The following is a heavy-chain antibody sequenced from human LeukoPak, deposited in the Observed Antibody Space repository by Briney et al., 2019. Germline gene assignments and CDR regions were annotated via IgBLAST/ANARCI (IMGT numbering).Heavy chain of an antibody. CDR3: AREGRGAAAGMDY. CDR2: IYYSGST. D-gene: IGHD6-13*01. CDR1: GGSISSYY. Sequence: SETLSLTCTVSGGSISSYYWSWIRQPPGKGLEWIGYIYYSGSTNYNPSLTSRVTISVDTSKNQFSLKLSSVTAADTAVYYCAREGRGAAAGMDYWGQGTLVTVSS. V-gene: IGHV4-59*01. J-gene: IGHJ4*02.